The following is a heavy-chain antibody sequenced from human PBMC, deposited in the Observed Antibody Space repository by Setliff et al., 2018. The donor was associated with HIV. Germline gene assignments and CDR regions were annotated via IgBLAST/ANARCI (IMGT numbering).Heavy chain of an antibody. CDR2: IYTSGNT. D-gene: IGHD3-3*01. Sequence: SETLSLTCTVSGGSIASGSYYWSWIRQPAGKGLECIGHIYTSGNTNYNPSLKSRVTISIDTSKNHFSLKLSSVTAADTAVYYCARVRRDDFWTGPFVYWGQGTLVTVSS. CDR1: GGSIASGSYY. V-gene: IGHV4-61*09. CDR3: ARVRRDDFWTGPFVY. J-gene: IGHJ4*02.